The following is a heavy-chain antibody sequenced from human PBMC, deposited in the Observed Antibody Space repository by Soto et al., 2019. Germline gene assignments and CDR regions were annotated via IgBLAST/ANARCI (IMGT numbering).Heavy chain of an antibody. D-gene: IGHD2-21*02. CDR1: GGTFSSYT. V-gene: IGHV1-69*08. CDR2: IIPILGIA. Sequence: QVQLVQSGAEVKKPGSSVKVSCKASGGTFSSYTISWVRQAPGQGLEWMGRIIPILGIANYAQKIQGRVTTTADKSTSTAYMELRSLRSEDTAVYYCAREKGSRGNSGLIHYWGQGTLVTVSS. J-gene: IGHJ4*02. CDR3: AREKGSRGNSGLIHY.